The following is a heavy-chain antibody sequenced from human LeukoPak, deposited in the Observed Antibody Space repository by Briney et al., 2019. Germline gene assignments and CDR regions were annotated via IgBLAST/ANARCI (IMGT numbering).Heavy chain of an antibody. Sequence: EASVKVSCKASGGTFSSYTISWVRQAPGQGLEWMGRIIPILGIANYAQKFQGRVTITADKSTSKAYMELSSLRSEDTAVYYCARCRGSSKPPDYWGQGTLVTVSS. CDR2: IIPILGIA. D-gene: IGHD1-26*01. CDR3: ARCRGSSKPPDY. CDR1: GGTFSSYT. V-gene: IGHV1-69*02. J-gene: IGHJ4*02.